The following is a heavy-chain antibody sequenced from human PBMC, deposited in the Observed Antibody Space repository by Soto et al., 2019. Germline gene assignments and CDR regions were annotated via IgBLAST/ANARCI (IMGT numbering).Heavy chain of an antibody. J-gene: IGHJ6*02. CDR3: TKGGYDLIYYFGMDV. Sequence: EVQLLESGGGWVQPGTSLRVSCAASGFTFHEYAMRWVRQAPGKGLEWVSGISSDGDTIDYADSVQGRFTVFRDNAKNSLYLQMNSLRAEDTALYYCTKGGYDLIYYFGMDVWGQGTTVTVSS. CDR2: ISSDGDTI. D-gene: IGHD5-12*01. CDR1: GFTFHEYA. V-gene: IGHV3-9*01.